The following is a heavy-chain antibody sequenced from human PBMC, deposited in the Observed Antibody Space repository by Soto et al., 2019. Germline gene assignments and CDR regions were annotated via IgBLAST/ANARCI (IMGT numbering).Heavy chain of an antibody. V-gene: IGHV3-30-3*01. CDR1: GFTFSSYA. D-gene: IGHD5-18*01. CDR2: ISYDGSNK. Sequence: QVQLVESGGGVVQPGRSLRLSCAASGFTFSSYAMHWVRQAPGKGLEWVAVISYDGSNKYYADSVKGRFTISRDNSKNKLYLQMNSLRAEDTAVYYCARVDTAMVWFCFDPWGQGTLVTVSS. CDR3: ARVDTAMVWFCFDP. J-gene: IGHJ5*02.